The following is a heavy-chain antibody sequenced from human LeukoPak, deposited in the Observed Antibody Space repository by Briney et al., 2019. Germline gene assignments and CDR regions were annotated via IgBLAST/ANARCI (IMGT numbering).Heavy chain of an antibody. CDR3: ARDLAVAGRVDWFDP. CDR1: GGSISSYY. CDR2: IYTTGST. V-gene: IGHV4-4*07. D-gene: IGHD6-19*01. J-gene: IGHJ5*02. Sequence: SETLSLTCTVSGGSISSYYWSWIRQPAGKGLEWVGRIYTTGSTNYNPSLKSRVTMSVDTSKNQFSLKLSSVTTADTAVYYCARDLAVAGRVDWFDPWGQGTLVTVSS.